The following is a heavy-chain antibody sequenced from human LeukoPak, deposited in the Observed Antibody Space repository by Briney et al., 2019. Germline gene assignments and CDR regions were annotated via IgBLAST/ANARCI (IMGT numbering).Heavy chain of an antibody. CDR2: IYTSGST. D-gene: IGHD6-13*01. Sequence: SETLSLTCTVSGGSLSSYYWSWIRQPAGKGLEWIGRIYTSGSTNYYPSLKSRVTMSVDTSKNQFSLKLSSVTAADTAVYYCARTHSSSWPHYYYYYYGMDVWGQGTTVTVSS. CDR3: ARTHSSSWPHYYYYYYGMDV. V-gene: IGHV4-4*07. CDR1: GGSLSSYY. J-gene: IGHJ6*02.